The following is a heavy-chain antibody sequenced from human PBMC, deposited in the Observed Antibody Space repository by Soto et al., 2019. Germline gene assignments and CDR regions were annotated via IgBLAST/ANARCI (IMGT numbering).Heavy chain of an antibody. CDR3: AGDPADHVFWFDP. V-gene: IGHV3-33*01. D-gene: IGHD3-10*01. CDR1: GFTFSSYG. CDR2: IWYDGSNK. Sequence: QVQLVESGGGVVQPGRSLRLSCAASGFTFSSYGMHWVRQAPGKGLEWVAVIWYDGSNKYYADSVKGRFTISRDNSKNTLYLQMNSLRAEDPAVYYGAGDPADHVFWFDPWGQGTLVTVSS. J-gene: IGHJ5*02.